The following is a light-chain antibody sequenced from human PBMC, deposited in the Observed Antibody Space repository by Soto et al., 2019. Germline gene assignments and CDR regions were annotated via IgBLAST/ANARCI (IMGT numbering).Light chain of an antibody. CDR1: SSDIGGYKY. Sequence: QSVLTQPASVSGSPGQSITISCTGTSSDIGGYKYVSWYQQHPGKAPKLMIYDVSSRPSGVSNRFSGSKSGNTASLTISGLQGEDEADYYCSSYTSSSTAVIFGGGTKLTVL. CDR2: DVS. V-gene: IGLV2-14*01. CDR3: SSYTSSSTAVI. J-gene: IGLJ2*01.